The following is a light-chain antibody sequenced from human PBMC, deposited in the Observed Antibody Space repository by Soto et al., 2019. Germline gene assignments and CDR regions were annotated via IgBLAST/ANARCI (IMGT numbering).Light chain of an antibody. CDR2: GAS. J-gene: IGKJ1*01. Sequence: EIVWTQSPGTLSLSPGERATLSCRASQSVSSNYLAWYKQKRGQAPRLLIYGASSRDTGIPTMCSGIGSGTDFTLTITRLEPQDCAVYYCQQYETSPPTFGQGTKVEI. CDR1: QSVSSNY. CDR3: QQYETSPPT. V-gene: IGKV3-20*01.